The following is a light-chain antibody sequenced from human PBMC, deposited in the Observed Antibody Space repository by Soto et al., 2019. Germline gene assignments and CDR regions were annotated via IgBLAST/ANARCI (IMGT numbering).Light chain of an antibody. J-gene: IGLJ2*01. V-gene: IGLV2-23*01. Sequence: QSALTQPASVSGSPGQSITISCTGTSSDVASYDLVSWYQQQPGKAPKLMIYEGTKRPSGVSDRFSGSNSGNTASLTISGLQAEDEGDYYCCSYVGSSSPAIFGGGTKLTVL. CDR2: EGT. CDR3: CSYVGSSSPAI. CDR1: SSDVASYDL.